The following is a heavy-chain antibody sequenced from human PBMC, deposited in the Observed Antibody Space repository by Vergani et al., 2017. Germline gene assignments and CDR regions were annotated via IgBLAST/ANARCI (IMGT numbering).Heavy chain of an antibody. V-gene: IGHV1-69*13. CDR2: VIPNFISV. CDR1: GGPFSSYA. CDR3: ATDRAYGDYQSWFDP. J-gene: IGHJ5*02. Sequence: QVQLLQSGAEVKKPGSSVRVSCKASGGPFSSYAISWMRQAPGQGLEWMGRVIPNFISVSYEKRFQGRVTIIADESASTSYMELRNLTSDDPAVYYCATDRAYGDYQSWFDPWGQGTLVTVSS. D-gene: IGHD4-17*01.